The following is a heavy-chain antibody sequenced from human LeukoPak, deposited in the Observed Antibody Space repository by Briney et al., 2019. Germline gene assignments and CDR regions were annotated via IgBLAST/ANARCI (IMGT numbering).Heavy chain of an antibody. Sequence: SETLSLTCTVSGGSISTYYWSWIRKPPGKGLEWIGHIYNSGSTNYNPSLKSRVTMSVDTSKNQFSLKLSSVTAADTAVYYCARGRHYCSSTSCSYFDYWGQGTLVTVSS. CDR3: ARGRHYCSSTSCSYFDY. CDR2: IYNSGST. J-gene: IGHJ4*02. V-gene: IGHV4-59*12. D-gene: IGHD2-2*01. CDR1: GGSISTYY.